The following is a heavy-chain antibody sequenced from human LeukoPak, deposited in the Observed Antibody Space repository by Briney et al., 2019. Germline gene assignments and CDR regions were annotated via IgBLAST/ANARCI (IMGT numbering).Heavy chain of an antibody. D-gene: IGHD2-15*01. V-gene: IGHV4-59*08. J-gene: IGHJ4*02. Sequence: SETLSLTCIVSGGSISPYYWSWIRQPQGSGLEWIAYIYYSGSTSYNPSLKSRVAISVDTSNNEVSLKLSSVTAADTAVYYCARHGYCSGGSCYWDYWGQGTLVTVSS. CDR1: GGSISPYY. CDR2: IYYSGST. CDR3: ARHGYCSGGSCYWDY.